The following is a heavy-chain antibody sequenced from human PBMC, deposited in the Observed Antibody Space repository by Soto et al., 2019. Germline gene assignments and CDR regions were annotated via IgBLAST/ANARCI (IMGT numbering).Heavy chain of an antibody. D-gene: IGHD2-21*02. J-gene: IGHJ3*02. CDR3: VKDGPPLRDDFDI. CDR2: ISSNGGST. Sequence: PGGSLRLSCSASGFTFSSYAMHWVRQAPGEGLEYVSAISSNGGSTYYADSVKGRFTISRDNSKNTLYLQMSSLRAEDTAVYYCVKDGPPLRDDFDIWGQGTMVTVSS. CDR1: GFTFSSYA. V-gene: IGHV3-64D*06.